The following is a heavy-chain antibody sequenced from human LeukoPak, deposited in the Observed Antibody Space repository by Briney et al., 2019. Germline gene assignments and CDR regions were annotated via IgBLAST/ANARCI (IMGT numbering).Heavy chain of an antibody. CDR3: ARGKHYLDY. Sequence: SETLSHTCTVSGASIGSFYWSWIRQPPGKGLEWIASISYSGSTNQNPSLKSRVTISVDTSKNRFSLQLNSLTAADTAVYYCARGKHYLDYWGQGTLVTVSS. D-gene: IGHD3-10*01. CDR1: GASIGSFY. V-gene: IGHV4-59*01. J-gene: IGHJ4*02. CDR2: ISYSGST.